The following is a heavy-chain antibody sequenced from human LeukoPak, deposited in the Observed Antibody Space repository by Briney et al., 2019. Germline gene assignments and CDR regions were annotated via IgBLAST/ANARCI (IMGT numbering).Heavy chain of an antibody. CDR1: GGSFSGYY. CDR3: ARFKARRYFDY. CDR2: INHSGST. Sequence: PETLSLTCAVYGGSFSGYYWSWIRQPPGKGLEWIGEINHSGSTNYNPSLKSRVTISVDTSKNQFSLKLSSVTAADTAVYYCARFKARRYFDYWGQGTLVTVSS. V-gene: IGHV4-34*01. D-gene: IGHD6-6*01. J-gene: IGHJ4*02.